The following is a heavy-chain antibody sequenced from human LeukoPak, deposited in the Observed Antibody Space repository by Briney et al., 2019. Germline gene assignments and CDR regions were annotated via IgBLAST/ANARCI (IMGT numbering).Heavy chain of an antibody. Sequence: GGSLRLSCAASGFTFSSYGMHSVRQAPGKGLEWVAFIRYDGSNKYYADSVKGRVTISRDNSKNTLYLQMNSLSAEDTAVYYCARAAAEWGQGTLVTVSS. J-gene: IGHJ4*02. V-gene: IGHV3-30*02. CDR1: GFTFSSYG. CDR3: ARAAAE. D-gene: IGHD6-13*01. CDR2: IRYDGSNK.